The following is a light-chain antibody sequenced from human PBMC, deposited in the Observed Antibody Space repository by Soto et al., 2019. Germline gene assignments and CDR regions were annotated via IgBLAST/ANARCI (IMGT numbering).Light chain of an antibody. CDR1: TSNIGSNY. CDR2: RNN. Sequence: QSVLTQPPSASGTPGQGVTISCSGSTSNIGSNYVYWYQQLPGTAPKLLIYRNNQRPSGVPDRFSGSKSGTSASLAISGLRSEDEADYFCSTWDDSLNGSYVFGTGTKLTVL. V-gene: IGLV1-47*01. CDR3: STWDDSLNGSYV. J-gene: IGLJ1*01.